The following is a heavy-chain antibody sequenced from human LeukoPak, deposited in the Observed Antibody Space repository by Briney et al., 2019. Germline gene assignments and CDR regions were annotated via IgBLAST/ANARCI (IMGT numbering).Heavy chain of an antibody. CDR1: GYTFTGYY. J-gene: IGHJ5*02. CDR3: ARGGITIFGVVSTSNWFDP. V-gene: IGHV1-2*02. D-gene: IGHD3-3*01. CDR2: INPNSGGT. Sequence: ASVKVSCKASGYTFTGYYMHWVRQAPGQGLEWMGWINPNSGGTNYAQKFQGRVTMTRDTSTSTAYMELSRLRSDDTAVYYCARGGITIFGVVSTSNWFDPWGQGTLVTVSS.